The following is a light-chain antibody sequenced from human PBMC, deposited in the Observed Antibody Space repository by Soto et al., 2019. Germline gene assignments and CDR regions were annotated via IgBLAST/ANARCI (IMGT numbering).Light chain of an antibody. J-gene: IGKJ1*01. V-gene: IGKV3-20*01. CDR1: QSVNSYS. Sequence: EIVWTQSPGTLSLSPGERDTLSCRASQSVNSYSLAWYQRKPGQPPRLLVWGASNMATEIPYRFSGSWSGTDFTFTITNLEPEDFAVHYCLPYGSSPPPFGQGT. CDR2: GAS. CDR3: LPYGSSPPP.